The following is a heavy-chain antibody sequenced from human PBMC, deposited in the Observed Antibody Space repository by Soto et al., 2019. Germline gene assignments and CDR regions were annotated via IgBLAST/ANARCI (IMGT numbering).Heavy chain of an antibody. V-gene: IGHV3-23*01. D-gene: IGHD2-15*01. J-gene: IGHJ4*02. CDR2: ISNTGGNT. Sequence: GGSLRLSCAASGFTFSNYATSWVRQAPGKGLEWISSISNTGGNTYYADSMKGRFTISRDNSKNTLYLQMNSLRAEDTAVYYCATAGPNCHGRNYFDHWGQGTLVTVSS. CDR1: GFTFSNYA. CDR3: ATAGPNCHGRNYFDH.